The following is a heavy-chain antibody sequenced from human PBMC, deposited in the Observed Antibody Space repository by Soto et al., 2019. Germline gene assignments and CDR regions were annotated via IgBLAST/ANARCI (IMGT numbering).Heavy chain of an antibody. CDR3: ARFGGIDY. V-gene: IGHV3-7*05. CDR1: GCSCSRYW. CDR2: IKQDGSEK. Sequence: GGYLRLCCAASGCSCSRYWMSWVRQAPGKGLEWVANIKQDGSEKYYVDSVKGRFTISRDNAKNSLYLQMNSLRAEDTAVYYCARFGGIDYWGQGTLVTVSS. D-gene: IGHD3-10*01. J-gene: IGHJ4*02.